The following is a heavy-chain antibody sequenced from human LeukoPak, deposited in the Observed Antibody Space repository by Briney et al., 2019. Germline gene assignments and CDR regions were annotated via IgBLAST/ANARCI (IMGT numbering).Heavy chain of an antibody. CDR1: GGSFSGYY. Sequence: MSSETLSLTCAVYGGSFSGYYWSWIRQPPGKGLEWIGEINHSGSTNYNPSLKSRVTISVDTSKNQFSLKLGSVTAADTAVYYCARHIGLWFGEYLMYNWFDPWGQGTLVTVSS. CDR2: INHSGST. V-gene: IGHV4-34*01. D-gene: IGHD3-10*01. J-gene: IGHJ5*02. CDR3: ARHIGLWFGEYLMYNWFDP.